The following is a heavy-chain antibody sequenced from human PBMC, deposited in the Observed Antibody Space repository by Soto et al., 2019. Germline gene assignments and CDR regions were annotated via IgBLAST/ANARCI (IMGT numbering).Heavy chain of an antibody. V-gene: IGHV3-23*01. J-gene: IGHJ3*02. Sequence: GGSLRLSCAASGFTFSSYAMSWVRQAPGKGLEWVSAISGSGGSTYYADSVKGRFTISRDNSKNTLYLQMNSLRAEDTAVYYCAKAYDFWSGYFYAFDIWGQGTMVTVSS. D-gene: IGHD3-3*01. CDR2: ISGSGGST. CDR1: GFTFSSYA. CDR3: AKAYDFWSGYFYAFDI.